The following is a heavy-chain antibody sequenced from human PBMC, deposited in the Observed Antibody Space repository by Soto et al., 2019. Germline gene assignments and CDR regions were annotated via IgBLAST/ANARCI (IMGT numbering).Heavy chain of an antibody. Sequence: SETLSLTCDVYGGSFSSYYWNWIRQPPGKGLEWLGEINHSGSTNYNPSLESRVTISLDTSMTQFSLKLTSVTAADTAVYYCARGEGRLVGTWFDPWGQGTLVTVSS. CDR1: GGSFSSYY. V-gene: IGHV4-34*01. CDR2: INHSGST. D-gene: IGHD5-12*01. CDR3: ARGEGRLVGTWFDP. J-gene: IGHJ5*02.